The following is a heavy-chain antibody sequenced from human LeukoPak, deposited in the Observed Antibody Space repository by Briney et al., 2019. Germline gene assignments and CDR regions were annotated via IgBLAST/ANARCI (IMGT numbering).Heavy chain of an antibody. CDR2: INPNSGGT. CDR1: GYTFTGYY. V-gene: IGHV1-2*02. D-gene: IGHD2-15*01. CDR3: AKEADIVSFDL. Sequence: GASVKVSRKASGYTFTGYYMHWVRQAPGQGLEWMGWINPNSGGTNYAQKFQGRVTMTRDTSISTAYMELSRLRSDDTAVYFCAKEADIVSFDLWGRGTLVTVSS. J-gene: IGHJ2*01.